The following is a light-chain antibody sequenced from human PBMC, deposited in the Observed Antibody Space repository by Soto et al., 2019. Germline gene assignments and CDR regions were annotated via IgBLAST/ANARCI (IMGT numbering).Light chain of an antibody. J-gene: IGKJ1*01. CDR2: DAS. Sequence: ASQGISNYLTWYQQKPGKVPKLLIYDASSLESGVPPRFSGSGSGTEFTLTISSLQPEDFASFYCQEYNSTTWTFGQGTKVDIK. CDR3: QEYNSTTWT. V-gene: IGKV1-13*02. CDR1: QGISNY.